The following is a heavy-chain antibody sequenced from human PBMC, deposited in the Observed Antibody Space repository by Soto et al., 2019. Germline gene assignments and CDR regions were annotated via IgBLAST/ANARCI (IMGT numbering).Heavy chain of an antibody. D-gene: IGHD1-20*01. CDR3: ATRETLTGTRFDP. J-gene: IGHJ5*02. Sequence: ASVKVSCKVSGYTLTELSMHWVRQAPGKGLEWMGGFDPEDGETTYAQKFQGRVTMTEDTSTDTANMELSSLKSEDTAVYYCATRETLTGTRFDPWGQGTLVTVSS. V-gene: IGHV1-24*01. CDR2: FDPEDGET. CDR1: GYTLTELS.